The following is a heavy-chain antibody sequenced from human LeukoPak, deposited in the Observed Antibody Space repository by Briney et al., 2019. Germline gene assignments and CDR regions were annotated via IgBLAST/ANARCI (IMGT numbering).Heavy chain of an antibody. J-gene: IGHJ4*02. D-gene: IGHD3-22*01. CDR2: ISGSGGST. CDR1: GFTFSSYA. CDR3: ARVYYYDSSGYFGY. Sequence: GSLRLSCAASGFTFSSYAMSWVRQAPGKGLEWVSAISGSGGSTYYADYVKGRFTISRDNSKNMLYLQMNSLRAEDTAVYYCARVYYYDSSGYFGYWGQGTLVTVSS. V-gene: IGHV3-23*01.